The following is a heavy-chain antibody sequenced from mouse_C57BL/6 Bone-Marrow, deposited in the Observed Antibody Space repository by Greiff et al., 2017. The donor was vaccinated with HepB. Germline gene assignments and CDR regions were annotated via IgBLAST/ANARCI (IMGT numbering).Heavy chain of an antibody. CDR1: GYTFTSYG. J-gene: IGHJ2*01. D-gene: IGHD1-1*01. Sequence: VKLMESGAELARPGASVKLSCKASGYTFTSYGISWVKQRTGQGLEWIGEIYPRSGNTYYNEKFKGKATLTADKSSSTAYMELRSLTSEDSAVYFCSDITTVVATDYFDYWGQGTTLTVSS. CDR3: SDITTVVATDYFDY. CDR2: IYPRSGNT. V-gene: IGHV1-81*01.